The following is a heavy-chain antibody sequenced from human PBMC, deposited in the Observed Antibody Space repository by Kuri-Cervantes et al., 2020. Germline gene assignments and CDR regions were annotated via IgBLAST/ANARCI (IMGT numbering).Heavy chain of an antibody. Sequence: SETLSLTCAVHGGSFSGYCWSWIRQPPGKGLEWIGEINRGGSTNYNPSLKSRVTISVDTSKNQFSLKLSSVTAADTAVYYCARGGFWGARNDAFDIWGQGTMVTVSS. CDR3: ARGGFWGARNDAFDI. CDR2: INRGGST. CDR1: GGSFSGYC. J-gene: IGHJ3*02. D-gene: IGHD3-10*01. V-gene: IGHV4-34*01.